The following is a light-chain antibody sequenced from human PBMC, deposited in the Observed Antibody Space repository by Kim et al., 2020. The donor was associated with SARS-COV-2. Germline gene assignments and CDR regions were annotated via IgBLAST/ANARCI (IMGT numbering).Light chain of an antibody. V-gene: IGKV1-27*01. J-gene: IGKJ1*01. Sequence: ASVGDRVPITCRASQGISNYVAWDQAKSGKVPLLLIYGASTLQSGVPSRFSGSGSGRDSTLSISSLQPEDVASYYSQSYNSVPRTFGQGTTVDIK. CDR1: QGISNY. CDR2: GAS. CDR3: QSYNSVPRT.